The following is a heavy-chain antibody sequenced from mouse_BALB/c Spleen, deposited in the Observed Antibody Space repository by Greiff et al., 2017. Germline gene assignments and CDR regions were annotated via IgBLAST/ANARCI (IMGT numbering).Heavy chain of an antibody. D-gene: IGHD2-4*01. CDR1: GFTFSSYA. J-gene: IGHJ4*01. CDR2: ISSGGST. Sequence: DVKLVESGGGLVKPGGSLKLSCAASGFTFSSYAMSWVRQTPEKRLEWVASISSGGSTYYPDSVKGRFTISRDNARNILYLQMSSLRSEDTAMYYCARRGSTMTTYYAMDYWGQGTSVTVSS. V-gene: IGHV5-6-5*01. CDR3: ARRGSTMTTYYAMDY.